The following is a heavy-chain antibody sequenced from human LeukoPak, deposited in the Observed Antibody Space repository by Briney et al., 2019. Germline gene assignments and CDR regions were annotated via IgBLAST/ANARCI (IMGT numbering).Heavy chain of an antibody. CDR2: IIPIFGTA. D-gene: IGHD2-15*01. V-gene: IGHV1-69*05. J-gene: IGHJ6*03. CDR3: AGVVVAANYYYYMDV. CDR1: GGTFGSYA. Sequence: SVKVSCKASGGTFGSYAISWVRQAPGQGLEWMGGIIPIFGTANYAQKFQGRVTITTDESTSTAYMELSSLRSEDTAVYYCAGVVVAANYYYYMDVWGKGTTVTVSS.